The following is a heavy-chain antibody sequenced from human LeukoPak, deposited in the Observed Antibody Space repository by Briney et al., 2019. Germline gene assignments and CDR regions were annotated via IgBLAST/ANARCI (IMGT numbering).Heavy chain of an antibody. CDR1: GFTFSSSA. J-gene: IGHJ4*02. Sequence: PGGSLRLSCAASGFTFSSSAMHWVRQASGRGLEWVGRIRSKANSYATAYAASVKGRFTISRDDSKNTAYLQMNSLKTEDTAVYYCTSPRLTTVTTLDYWGQGTLVTVSS. CDR2: IRSKANSYAT. V-gene: IGHV3-73*01. D-gene: IGHD4-17*01. CDR3: TSPRLTTVTTLDY.